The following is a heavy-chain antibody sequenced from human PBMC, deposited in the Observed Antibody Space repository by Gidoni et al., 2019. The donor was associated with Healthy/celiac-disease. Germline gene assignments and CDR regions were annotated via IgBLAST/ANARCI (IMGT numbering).Heavy chain of an antibody. CDR2: IYYSGST. V-gene: IGHV4-59*08. CDR3: ARHVGYYGSGSPFDY. CDR1: GGSISSYY. D-gene: IGHD3-10*01. Sequence: QVQLQESGPGLVKPSETLSLTCTVSGGSISSYYWSWIRQPPGKGLEWIGYIYYSGSTNYNPSLKSRVTISVDTSKNQFSLKLSSVTAADTAVYYCARHVGYYGSGSPFDYWGQGTLVTVSS. J-gene: IGHJ4*02.